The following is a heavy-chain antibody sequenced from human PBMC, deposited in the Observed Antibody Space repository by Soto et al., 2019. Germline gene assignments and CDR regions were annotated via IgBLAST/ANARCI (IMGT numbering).Heavy chain of an antibody. D-gene: IGHD3-22*01. V-gene: IGHV3-11*06. CDR1: GGSISSYY. CDR2: ISSSSSYT. CDR3: ARDWGYYDSSGYYYSDGMDV. J-gene: IGHJ6*02. Sequence: LSLTCTVSGGSISSYYWSWIRQPPGKGLEWVSYISSSSSYTNYADSVKGRFTISRDNAKNSLYLQMNSLRAEDTAVYYCARDWGYYDSSGYYYSDGMDVWGQGTTVTVSS.